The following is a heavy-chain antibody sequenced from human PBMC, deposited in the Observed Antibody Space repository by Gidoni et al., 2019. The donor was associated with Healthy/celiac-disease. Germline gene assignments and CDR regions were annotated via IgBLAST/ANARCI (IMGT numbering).Heavy chain of an antibody. CDR3: ARDGGHGMDV. J-gene: IGHJ6*02. CDR2: IKPNSGGT. V-gene: IGHV1-2*04. D-gene: IGHD3-3*01. Sequence: QVQLVQSGAVVTKPGASVQVSCKASGYTFTGYSMHWVRQAPGQGLEWRGWIKPNSGGTNYAQKCQGWGTMTRDTSNSTAYMELSRLRSDDTAVYYCARDGGHGMDVWGQGTTVTVSS. CDR1: GYTFTGYS.